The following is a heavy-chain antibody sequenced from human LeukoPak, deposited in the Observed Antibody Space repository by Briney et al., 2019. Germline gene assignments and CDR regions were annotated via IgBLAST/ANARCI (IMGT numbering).Heavy chain of an antibody. V-gene: IGHV1-2*02. Sequence: ASVKVSCKASGYTFTDFYIHWVRQAPGQGLEWMGWINPNSGGTKYAQKFQARVTMTRDTSISTAYMELSRLRSDDTAVYFCSRAVAGSVGWFDPWGQGTLVTVSS. D-gene: IGHD6-19*01. CDR2: INPNSGGT. J-gene: IGHJ5*02. CDR1: GYTFTDFY. CDR3: SRAVAGSVGWFDP.